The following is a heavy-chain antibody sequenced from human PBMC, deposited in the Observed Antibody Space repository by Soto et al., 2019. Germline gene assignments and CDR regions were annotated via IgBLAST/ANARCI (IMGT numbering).Heavy chain of an antibody. CDR3: ARQTLAFDY. J-gene: IGHJ4*02. V-gene: IGHV3-30-3*01. CDR2: ISYDGSNK. Sequence: PGGSLRLSCAASGFTFSSYAMHWVRQAPGKGPEWVAVISYDGSNKYYADSVKGRFTISRDNSKNTLYLQMNSLRAEDTAVYYCARQTLAFDYWGQGTLVTVS. CDR1: GFTFSSYA.